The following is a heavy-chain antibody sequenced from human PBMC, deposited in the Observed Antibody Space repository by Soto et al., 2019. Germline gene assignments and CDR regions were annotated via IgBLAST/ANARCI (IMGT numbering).Heavy chain of an antibody. Sequence: QLQLQESGPGLVKPSETLSLTCTVSGGSISSSSYYWGWIRQPPGKGLEWIGSIYYSGSTYYNPCLKSRVTISVDTSKNQFSLKLSSVTAADTAVYYCARQGEYSGYLDYWGQGTLVTVSS. V-gene: IGHV4-39*01. CDR2: IYYSGST. CDR1: GGSISSSSYY. CDR3: ARQGEYSGYLDY. J-gene: IGHJ4*02. D-gene: IGHD5-12*01.